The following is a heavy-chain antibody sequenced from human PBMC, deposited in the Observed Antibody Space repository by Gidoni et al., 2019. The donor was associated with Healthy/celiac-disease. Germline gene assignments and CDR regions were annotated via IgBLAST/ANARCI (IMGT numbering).Heavy chain of an antibody. Sequence: EVQLLESGGGLVQPGGSLRLSCAASGFTFRSYAMSWVRQAPGKGLEWVSAISGSGGSTYYADSVKGRFTISRDNSKNTLYLQMNSLRAEDTAVYYCAKQQLARYYYYGMDVWGQGTTVTVSS. V-gene: IGHV3-23*01. CDR2: ISGSGGST. J-gene: IGHJ6*02. D-gene: IGHD6-6*01. CDR3: AKQQLARYYYYGMDV. CDR1: GFTFRSYA.